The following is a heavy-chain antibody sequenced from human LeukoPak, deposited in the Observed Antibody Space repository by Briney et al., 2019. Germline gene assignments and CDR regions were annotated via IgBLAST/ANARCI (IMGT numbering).Heavy chain of an antibody. CDR1: GFTFSSYS. J-gene: IGHJ6*02. Sequence: PGGSLRLSCAASGFTFSSYSMNWVRQAPGKGLEWVSYIISSSSTIYYADSVKGRFTISRDNAKNSLYLQMNSLRAEDTAVYYCARLPHTAGYCSGGSCYGYYYGMDVWGQGTTVTVSS. V-gene: IGHV3-48*01. CDR2: IISSSSTI. D-gene: IGHD2-15*01. CDR3: ARLPHTAGYCSGGSCYGYYYGMDV.